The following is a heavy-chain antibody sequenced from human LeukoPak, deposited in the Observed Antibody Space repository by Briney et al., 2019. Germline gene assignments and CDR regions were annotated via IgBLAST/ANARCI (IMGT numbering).Heavy chain of an antibody. CDR1: GYTFTSYG. CDR3: ARAIYDSSGYYPYWYFDL. CDR2: ISAYNGNT. J-gene: IGHJ2*01. Sequence: ASVKVSCKASGYTFTSYGISWVRQAPGQGLEWMGWISAYNGNTNYAQRLQGRVTMTTDTSTSTAYMELRSLRSDDTAVYYCARAIYDSSGYYPYWYFDLWGRGTLVTVSS. D-gene: IGHD3-22*01. V-gene: IGHV1-18*01.